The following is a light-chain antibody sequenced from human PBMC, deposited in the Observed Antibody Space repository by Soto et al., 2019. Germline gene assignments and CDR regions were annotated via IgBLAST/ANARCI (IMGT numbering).Light chain of an antibody. V-gene: IGLV2-23*01. J-gene: IGLJ2*01. CDR1: SSDVGSYNL. CDR2: EGS. Sequence: QSALTQPASVSGSPGQSITISCTGTSSDVGSYNLVSWYQQHPGKAPKLMIYEGSKRPSGVSNRFSGSKSGNTASLTISGLLAEDEADYYCCSYAGSSPHVVFGGGTKLTVL. CDR3: CSYAGSSPHVV.